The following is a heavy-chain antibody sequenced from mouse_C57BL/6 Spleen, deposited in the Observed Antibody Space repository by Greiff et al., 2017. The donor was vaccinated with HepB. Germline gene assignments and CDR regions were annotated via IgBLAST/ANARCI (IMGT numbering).Heavy chain of an antibody. V-gene: IGHV1-82*01. Sequence: QVQLQQSGPELVKPGASVKISCKASGYAFSSSWMNWVKQRPGKGLEWIGRIYPGDGDTNYNGKFKGKATLTADKSSSTAYMQLSSLTSEDSAVYFCAGYYYDYGVCFAYWGQGTLVTVSA. CDR1: GYAFSSSW. CDR2: IYPGDGDT. CDR3: AGYYYDYGVCFAY. J-gene: IGHJ3*01. D-gene: IGHD2-4*01.